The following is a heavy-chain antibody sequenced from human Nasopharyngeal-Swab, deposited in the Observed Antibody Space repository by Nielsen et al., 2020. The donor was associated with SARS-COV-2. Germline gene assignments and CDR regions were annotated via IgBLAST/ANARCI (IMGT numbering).Heavy chain of an antibody. V-gene: IGHV3-23*01. Sequence: GGSLRLSCAASGFTFTSYAMSWFRQAPGKGLEWVSAISGSGVSTYYADSVKGRFTISRDNSKNTLYLQMNSLRAEDPAVYYCPTRSGYYGSGSFYDYWGKGTLVTVSS. D-gene: IGHD3-10*01. CDR3: PTRSGYYGSGSFYDY. J-gene: IGHJ4*02. CDR1: GFTFTSYA. CDR2: ISGSGVST.